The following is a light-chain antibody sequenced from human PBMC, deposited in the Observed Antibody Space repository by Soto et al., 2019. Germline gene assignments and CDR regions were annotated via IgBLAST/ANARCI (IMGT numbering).Light chain of an antibody. J-gene: IGKJ1*01. V-gene: IGKV1-5*03. CDR3: QHYNIYSEA. Sequence: DIQMTQSPSTLSGSVGDRVTITCRASQTISSWLAWYQQKPGKAPKLLIYKASTLKSGVPSRFSGSGSGTEFALTMSSLQPDDFETYYCQHYNIYSEAFGNRTEADI. CDR1: QTISSW. CDR2: KAS.